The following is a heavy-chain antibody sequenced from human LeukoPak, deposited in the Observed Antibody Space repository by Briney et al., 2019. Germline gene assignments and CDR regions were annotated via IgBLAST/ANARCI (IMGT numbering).Heavy chain of an antibody. CDR1: GFTFSDYY. CDR3: AKGGGYEAQYYYYYLDV. D-gene: IGHD5-12*01. J-gene: IGHJ6*03. Sequence: PGGSLRLSCEASGFTFSDYYMSWIRQAPGKGLEWISYISNNGRSIYYADSVKGRFTISRDNAKNSLYLQMKSLRAEDTAVYYCAKGGGYEAQYYYYYLDVWGKGTTVTISS. V-gene: IGHV3-11*04. CDR2: ISNNGRSI.